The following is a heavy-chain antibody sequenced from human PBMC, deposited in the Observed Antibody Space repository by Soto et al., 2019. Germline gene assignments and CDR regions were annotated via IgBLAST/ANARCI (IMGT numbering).Heavy chain of an antibody. D-gene: IGHD2-15*01. CDR1: GFTFSSYG. CDR2: ISYDGSNK. CDR3: AKDWGYCSGGSCSRYYYGMDV. V-gene: IGHV3-30*18. J-gene: IGHJ6*02. Sequence: GGSLRLSCAASGFTFSSYGMHWVRQAPGKGLEWVAVISYDGSNKYYADSVKGRFTISRDNSKNTLYLQMNSLRAEDTAVYYCAKDWGYCSGGSCSRYYYGMDVWGQGTTVTVSS.